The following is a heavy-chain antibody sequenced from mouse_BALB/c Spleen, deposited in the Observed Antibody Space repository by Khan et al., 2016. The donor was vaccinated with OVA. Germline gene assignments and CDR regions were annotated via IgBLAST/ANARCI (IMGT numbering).Heavy chain of an antibody. V-gene: IGHV3-1*02. D-gene: IGHD1-1*01. CDR1: VYSITSGYS. CDR3: ARFYYYGSSFSY. J-gene: IGHJ3*01. Sequence: VQLKESGPDLVKPSQSLSLTCTVTVYSITSGYSWHWIRQFPGNRLEWMAYIHYSGSTNYNPSLKSRISITRDTSKNQFFLQLNSVTPEDTATCYCARFYYYGSSFSYWGQGTLVTVSA. CDR2: IHYSGST.